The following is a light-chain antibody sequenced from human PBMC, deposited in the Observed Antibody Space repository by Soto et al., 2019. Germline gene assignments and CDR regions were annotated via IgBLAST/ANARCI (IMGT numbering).Light chain of an antibody. Sequence: QSVLTQPASVSGSPGQSITISCTGTSSDVGGYNYVSWYQQHPGKAPKLMIYDVSNRPSGVSNRFSGSTSGNTSSLTISGLQAEDEADYYCSSYTSSSTWVFGTGTKLTVL. J-gene: IGLJ1*01. V-gene: IGLV2-14*01. CDR2: DVS. CDR1: SSDVGGYNY. CDR3: SSYTSSSTWV.